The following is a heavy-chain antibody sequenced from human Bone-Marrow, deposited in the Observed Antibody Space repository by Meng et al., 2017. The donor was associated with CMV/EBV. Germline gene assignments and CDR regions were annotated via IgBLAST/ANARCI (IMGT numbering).Heavy chain of an antibody. CDR2: IIGGGGDT. Sequence: GESLKISCASSGFIFSNYGLSWVRQAPGKGLEWVSAIIGGGGDTDNADPERGRFTISRDNSKNTLYLQMSSLRAEDTAVYYCAKDQARDIVNYFDYWGRGTLVTGSS. J-gene: IGHJ4*02. D-gene: IGHD5-12*01. CDR3: AKDQARDIVNYFDY. V-gene: IGHV3-23*01. CDR1: GFIFSNYG.